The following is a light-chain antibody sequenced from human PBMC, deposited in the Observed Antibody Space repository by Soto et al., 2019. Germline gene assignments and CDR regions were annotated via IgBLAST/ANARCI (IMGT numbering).Light chain of an antibody. Sequence: EIVLTQSPATLPLSPGERATLSCTASESVTSSCLAWYQRKPGQAPSLLIHTTSTKATDIPDRFRGSGSGTDFTLTISRLEPEDFAVYYWQQCGGSPLFSFGPGTRVDI. V-gene: IGKV3-20*01. CDR3: QQCGGSPLFS. CDR2: TTS. J-gene: IGKJ3*01. CDR1: ESVTSSC.